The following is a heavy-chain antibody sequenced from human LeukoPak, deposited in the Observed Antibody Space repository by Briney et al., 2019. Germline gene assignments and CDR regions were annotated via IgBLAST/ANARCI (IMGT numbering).Heavy chain of an antibody. V-gene: IGHV3-74*01. CDR3: VRGRGSYGWFDP. D-gene: IGHD3-10*01. CDR1: GFTSSSYW. Sequence: GGSLRLSCAASGFTSSSYWMHWVRQVPGKGLVWVSRIGGDGTARNYADSVKGRFTNSRDDAKNTVDLQMNSLRGEDTAVYYCVRGRGSYGWFDPWGQGTLVTVSS. J-gene: IGHJ5*02. CDR2: IGGDGTAR.